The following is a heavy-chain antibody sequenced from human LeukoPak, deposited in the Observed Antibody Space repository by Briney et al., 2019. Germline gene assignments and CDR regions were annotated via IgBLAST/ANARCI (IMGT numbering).Heavy chain of an antibody. CDR2: ISSSGSTI. D-gene: IGHD3/OR15-3a*01. V-gene: IGHV3-48*03. CDR3: ARTLRHYGSMIFAPSFDY. Sequence: HPGGSLRLSCAASGFTFSSYEMNWVRQAPGKGLEWVSYISSSGSTIYYADSLKGRVTISRDNAKSSLYLQMNSLRAEDTAIYYCARTLRHYGSMIFAPSFDYWGQGTLVTVSS. J-gene: IGHJ4*02. CDR1: GFTFSSYE.